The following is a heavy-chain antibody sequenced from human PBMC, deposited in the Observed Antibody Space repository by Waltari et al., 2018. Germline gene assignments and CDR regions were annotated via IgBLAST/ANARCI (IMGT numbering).Heavy chain of an antibody. J-gene: IGHJ3*02. CDR1: GGSISSYY. Sequence: QVQLQESGPGLVKPSETLSLTCTVPGGSISSYYWSWIRQPPGKGLEWIGYIYYSGSTNYNPSLKSRVTISVDTSKNQFSLKLSSVTAADTAVYYCARANVLRFLEWPPHDAFDIWGQGTMVTVS. CDR3: ARANVLRFLEWPPHDAFDI. D-gene: IGHD3-3*01. V-gene: IGHV4-59*01. CDR2: IYYSGST.